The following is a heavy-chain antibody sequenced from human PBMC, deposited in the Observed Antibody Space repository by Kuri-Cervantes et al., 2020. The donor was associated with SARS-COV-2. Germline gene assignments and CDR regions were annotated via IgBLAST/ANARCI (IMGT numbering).Heavy chain of an antibody. CDR3: ARARTIAAHPENWFDP. CDR2: ISSSSSYI. CDR1: GFTFSSYS. D-gene: IGHD6-6*01. V-gene: IGHV3-21*01. Sequence: GESLKISCAASGFTFSSYSMNWVRQAPGKGLEWVPSISSSSSYIYYADSVKGRFTISRDNAKNSLYLQMNSLRAEDTAAYYCARARTIAAHPENWFDPWGQGTLVTVSS. J-gene: IGHJ5*02.